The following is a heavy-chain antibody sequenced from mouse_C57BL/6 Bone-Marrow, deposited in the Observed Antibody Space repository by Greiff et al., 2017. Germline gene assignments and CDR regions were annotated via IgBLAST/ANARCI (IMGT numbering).Heavy chain of an antibody. J-gene: IGHJ4*01. D-gene: IGHD1-1*01. Sequence: EVKLMESGGGLVKPGGSLKLSCAASGFTFSDYGMHWVRQAPEKGLEWVAYISSGSSTIYYADTVKGRFTISRDNAKNTLFLQMTSLRSEDTAMYYCARRDLCFCAMDDWGQGTSVTVSS. V-gene: IGHV5-17*01. CDR1: GFTFSDYG. CDR2: ISSGSSTI. CDR3: ARRDLCFCAMDD.